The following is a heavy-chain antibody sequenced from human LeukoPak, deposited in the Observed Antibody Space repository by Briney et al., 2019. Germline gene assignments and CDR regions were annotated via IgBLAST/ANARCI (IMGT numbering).Heavy chain of an antibody. CDR1: GFTFSNYW. V-gene: IGHV3-74*03. CDR2: IKTDGTTT. Sequence: GGSLRLSCAASGFTFSNYWMQWVSQAPGKGLVWVSRIKTDGTTTTYADSVEGRFTISRDNAKNTLYLEMNSLRAEDTAVYYCAGSCGSDCYHKVPGDYWGQGTLVTVSS. D-gene: IGHD2-21*02. J-gene: IGHJ4*02. CDR3: AGSCGSDCYHKVPGDY.